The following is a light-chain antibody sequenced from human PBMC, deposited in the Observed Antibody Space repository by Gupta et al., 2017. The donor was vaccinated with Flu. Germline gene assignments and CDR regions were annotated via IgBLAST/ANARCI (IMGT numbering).Light chain of an antibody. CDR1: SSDVGGHNY. J-gene: IGLJ1*01. Sequence: INISCTGTSSDVGGHNYVSWYQQHPGKVPKFLIYEVSNRPSGVSDRFSGSKSGNTAYLTISGLQAEDEADYYCFSYTTRTTPYFFGTGTMVTVL. V-gene: IGLV2-14*01. CDR2: EVS. CDR3: FSYTTRTTPYF.